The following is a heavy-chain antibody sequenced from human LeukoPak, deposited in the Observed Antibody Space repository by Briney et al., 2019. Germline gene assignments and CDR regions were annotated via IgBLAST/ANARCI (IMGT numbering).Heavy chain of an antibody. J-gene: IGHJ4*02. CDR3: TTIWFGELFSDY. D-gene: IGHD3-10*01. CDR2: IKSKTDGGTT. V-gene: IGHV3-15*01. Sequence: GGSLRLSCAASGFTFSNAWMSWVPQAPGKGLEWVGRIKSKTDGGTTDYAAPVKGRFTISRDDSKNTLYLQMNSLKTEDTAVYYCTTIWFGELFSDYWGQGTLVTVSS. CDR1: GFTFSNAW.